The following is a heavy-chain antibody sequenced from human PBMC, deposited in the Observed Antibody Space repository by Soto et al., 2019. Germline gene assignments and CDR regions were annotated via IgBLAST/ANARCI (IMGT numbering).Heavy chain of an antibody. D-gene: IGHD2-2*01. CDR2: TYYRSKWYN. CDR1: GDSVSSNSAA. Sequence: SQTLSLTCAISGDSVSSNSAAWNWIRKSPSRGLEWLGRTYYRSKWYNDYAVSVKSRITINPDTSKNQFSLQLNSVTPEDTAVYYCAREQLLMYYGMDVWGQGTTVTVSS. J-gene: IGHJ6*02. V-gene: IGHV6-1*01. CDR3: AREQLLMYYGMDV.